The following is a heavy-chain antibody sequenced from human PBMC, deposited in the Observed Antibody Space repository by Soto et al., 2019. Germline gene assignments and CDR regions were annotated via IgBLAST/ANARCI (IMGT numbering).Heavy chain of an antibody. CDR1: GFTFSSYA. Sequence: EVQLLESGGDLVQPGGSLRLSCEASGFTFSSYAMTWVRQASGKGLEWVAATGGAGGTTFYADYVQGRFTISRDNSKNTLYLQMNSLRTEDTAIYFCANDPPTWRSGNYVIDYWGQGTLVTVSP. CDR3: ANDPPTWRSGNYVIDY. V-gene: IGHV3-23*01. D-gene: IGHD1-26*01. J-gene: IGHJ4*02. CDR2: TGGAGGTT.